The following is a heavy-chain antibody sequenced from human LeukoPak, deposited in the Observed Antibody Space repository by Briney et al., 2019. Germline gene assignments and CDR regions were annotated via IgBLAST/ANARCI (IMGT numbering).Heavy chain of an antibody. J-gene: IGHJ6*03. Sequence: PGGSLRLSCAASGFTFSSYSMNWVRQAPGKGLEWVSYISSSSSTIYYADSVKGRFTISRDNAKDSLYLQMNSLRAEDTAVYYCVRGSGSYYYYYYYYMDVWGKGTTVTISS. D-gene: IGHD3-10*01. CDR1: GFTFSSYS. CDR2: ISSSSSTI. CDR3: VRGSGSYYYYYYYYMDV. V-gene: IGHV3-48*01.